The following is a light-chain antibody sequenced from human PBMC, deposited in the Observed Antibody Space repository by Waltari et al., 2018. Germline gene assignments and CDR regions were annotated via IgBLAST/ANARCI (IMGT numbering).Light chain of an antibody. CDR2: EVT. CDR3: SSYAGSNRAV. J-gene: IGLJ3*02. Sequence: QSALTQPPSASGSPGQSVTISCTGTRSDIGGHHYVSWYQQLPGKAPKLMIYEVTKRPSGVPDRFSGSKSGNTASLTVSGLQADDEADYYCSSYAGSNRAVFGGGTKLSVL. V-gene: IGLV2-8*01. CDR1: RSDIGGHHY.